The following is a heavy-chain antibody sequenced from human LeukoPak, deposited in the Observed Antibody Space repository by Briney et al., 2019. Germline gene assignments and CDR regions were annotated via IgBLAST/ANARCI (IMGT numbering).Heavy chain of an antibody. CDR2: INPNSGGT. V-gene: IGHV1-2*02. D-gene: IGHD1-26*01. CDR3: ARDPAWEQLPYNWFDP. J-gene: IGHJ5*02. Sequence: GASVKVSCKASGYTFTGYYMHWVRQAPGQGLEWMGWINPNSGGTNYAQKFQGRVTMTRDTSISTTYMELSRLRSDDTAVYYCARDPAWEQLPYNWFDPWGQGTLVTVSS. CDR1: GYTFTGYY.